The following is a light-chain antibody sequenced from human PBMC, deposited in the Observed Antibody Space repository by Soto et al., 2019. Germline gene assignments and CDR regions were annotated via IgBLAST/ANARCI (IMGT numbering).Light chain of an antibody. Sequence: EIVMTQSPATLSASPGERATLSCRASQSVRSNLAWYQQKPGQAPRLLIYGASTRATGIPARFSGSGSGTDFTLTISSLEPEDFAVYYCQQHFNGPITFGQGTRLEIK. CDR2: GAS. CDR1: QSVRSN. V-gene: IGKV3-15*01. CDR3: QQHFNGPIT. J-gene: IGKJ5*01.